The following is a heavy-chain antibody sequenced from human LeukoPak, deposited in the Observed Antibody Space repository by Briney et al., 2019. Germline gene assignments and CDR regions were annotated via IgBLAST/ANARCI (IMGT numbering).Heavy chain of an antibody. V-gene: IGHV3-23*01. CDR3: ARGNYDSYYYGMDV. Sequence: GGSLRLSCAASGFSFSTYAMSWVRQAPGKGLEWVSGVNGNGGSTSYADSVKGRFTIFRDNSKNTVYLQMNSLRVEDTAVYYCARGNYDSYYYGMDVWGQGTTVTVSS. J-gene: IGHJ6*02. CDR1: GFSFSTYA. D-gene: IGHD3-22*01. CDR2: VNGNGGST.